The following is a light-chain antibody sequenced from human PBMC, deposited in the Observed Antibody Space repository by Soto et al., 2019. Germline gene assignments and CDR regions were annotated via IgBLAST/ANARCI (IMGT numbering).Light chain of an antibody. CDR2: GAS. CDR3: QQYNNRPPDT. Sequence: ETVLTQSPGTLSLSPGERATLSCGASQSVSSSYLAWYQQKPGQAPRLLIYGASSRATGTPDRFSGSGSGTDFTLTISRLEPEDFAVYYCQQYNNRPPDTFGQGTKLEIK. CDR1: QSVSSSY. V-gene: IGKV3-20*01. J-gene: IGKJ2*01.